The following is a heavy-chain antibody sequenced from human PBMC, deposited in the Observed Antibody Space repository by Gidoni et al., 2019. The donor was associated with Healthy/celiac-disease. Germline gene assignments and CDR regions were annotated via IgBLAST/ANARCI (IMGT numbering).Heavy chain of an antibody. CDR3: ASSGYSSGFAFDI. J-gene: IGHJ3*02. CDR1: GGSISSYY. D-gene: IGHD6-19*01. Sequence: VQLQETAPGPVTPSQTLPLTCTVSGGSISSYYWSWIRQPPGKGLEWIGYIYYSGSTNYNPSLKSRVTISVDTSKNQFSLKLSSVTAADTAVYYCASSGYSSGFAFDIWGQGTMVTVSS. V-gene: IGHV4-59*01. CDR2: IYYSGST.